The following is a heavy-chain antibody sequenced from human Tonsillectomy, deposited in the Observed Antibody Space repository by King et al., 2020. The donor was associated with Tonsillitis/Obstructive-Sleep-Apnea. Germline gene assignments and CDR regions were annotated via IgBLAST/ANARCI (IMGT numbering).Heavy chain of an antibody. CDR3: ARERGILVMGRFDP. D-gene: IGHD2-21*01. Sequence: QLVQSGSELKKPGASVKVSCKASGYTFNSYPINWVRQAPGQGLEWMGWISTNTGNPTYAQGFTGRFVFSLDTSVSTAYLQISSLKAEDTAVYYCARERGILVMGRFDPWGQGTLVTVSS. V-gene: IGHV7-4-1*02. CDR2: ISTNTGNP. J-gene: IGHJ5*02. CDR1: GYTFNSYP.